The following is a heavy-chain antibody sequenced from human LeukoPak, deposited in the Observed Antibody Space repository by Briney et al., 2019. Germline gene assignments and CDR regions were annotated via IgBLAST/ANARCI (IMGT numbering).Heavy chain of an antibody. D-gene: IGHD4-11*01. J-gene: IGHJ4*02. Sequence: SETLSLTCAVYGGSFSGYYWSWIRQPPGKGLEWIGEINHSGSTNYNPSLKSRVTISVDTSKNQFSLKLSSVTAADTAVYCCARGATPTVTTFDYWGQGTLVTVSS. CDR1: GGSFSGYY. CDR3: ARGATPTVTTFDY. CDR2: INHSGST. V-gene: IGHV4-34*01.